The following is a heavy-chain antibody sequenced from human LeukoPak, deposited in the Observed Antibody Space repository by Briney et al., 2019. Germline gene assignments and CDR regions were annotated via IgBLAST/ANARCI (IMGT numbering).Heavy chain of an antibody. J-gene: IGHJ4*02. CDR1: GGSISSYY. Sequence: SETLSLTCTVSGGSISSYYWSWIRQPPGKGLEWIGYIYYRGSTNYNPSLKSRVTISVDTSKNQFSLKLSSVTAADTAVYYCARGGGLDYWGQGTLVTVSS. CDR2: IYYRGST. CDR3: ARGGGLDY. V-gene: IGHV4-59*08.